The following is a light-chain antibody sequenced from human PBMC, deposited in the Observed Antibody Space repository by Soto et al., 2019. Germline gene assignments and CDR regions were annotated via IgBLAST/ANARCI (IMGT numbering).Light chain of an antibody. CDR2: SNN. V-gene: IGLV1-47*02. CDR1: SSNIGSNY. CDR3: AAWDDSLSGNWV. J-gene: IGLJ3*02. Sequence: QSVLTQPPSASGTPGQRVTISCSGSSSNIGSNYVYWYQQLPGTAPKLLIYSNNQRPSGVPDRFSGFKSGTSASLAISGLRSEDEADYHCAAWDDSLSGNWVFGGGTQLTVL.